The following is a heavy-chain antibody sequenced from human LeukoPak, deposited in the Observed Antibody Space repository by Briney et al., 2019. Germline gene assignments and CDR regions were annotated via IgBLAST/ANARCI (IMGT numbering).Heavy chain of an antibody. D-gene: IGHD1-20*01. J-gene: IGHJ4*02. Sequence: GGSLRLSCITSGFSFGDATLNWVRQPPGKGLEWVGLIRSEVRGGTTDYAASVKGRFTISRDDSKSIAYLQMNSLITEDTALYFCSRGLTGSQYYFDFWGQGTLVTVSS. CDR2: IRSEVRGGTT. CDR3: SRGLTGSQYYFDF. CDR1: GFSFGDAT. V-gene: IGHV3-49*04.